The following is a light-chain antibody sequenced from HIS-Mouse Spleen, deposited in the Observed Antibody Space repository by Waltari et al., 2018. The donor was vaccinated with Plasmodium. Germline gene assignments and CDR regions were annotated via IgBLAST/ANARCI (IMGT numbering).Light chain of an antibody. V-gene: IGLV3-10*01. CDR2: EDS. Sequence: SYELTQPPSVPVSPGQTARITCAGDPFTKKYAYWYQQKSGQAPGLVSYEDSKRPSGIPERFSGASSGTMATLTISGAQVEDEADYYCYSTDSSGNHRVFGGGTKLTVL. J-gene: IGLJ3*02. CDR1: PFTKKY. CDR3: YSTDSSGNHRV.